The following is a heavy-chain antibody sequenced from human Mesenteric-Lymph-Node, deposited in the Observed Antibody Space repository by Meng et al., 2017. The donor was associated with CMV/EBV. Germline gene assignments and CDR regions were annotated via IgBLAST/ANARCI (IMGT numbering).Heavy chain of an antibody. J-gene: IGHJ4*02. CDR1: GSTFSSYP. CDR2: IYSGGST. V-gene: IGHV3-66*02. D-gene: IGHD2-2*01. Sequence: GESLKISCAASGSTFSSYPMHWVRQAPGKGLEWVSVIYSGGSTYYADSVKGRFTISRDNSKNTLYLQMNSLRAEDTAVYYCARDRADCSSTSCELDYWGQGTLVTVSS. CDR3: ARDRADCSSTSCELDY.